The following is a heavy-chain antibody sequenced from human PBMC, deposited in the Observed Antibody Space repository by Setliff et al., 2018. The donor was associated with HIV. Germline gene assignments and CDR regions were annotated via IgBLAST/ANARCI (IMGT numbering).Heavy chain of an antibody. Sequence: LSLTCTVSGGSISSSSYYWGWIRQPPGKGLEWIGSIYYSGSTYYNPSLKSRVTLSVDTSKNQFFLRLSSVTAADTAVYYCARDFGVVIPQGRFDPLGQGTLVTVSS. V-gene: IGHV4-39*01. CDR2: IYYSGST. J-gene: IGHJ5*02. D-gene: IGHD3-3*01. CDR3: ARDFGVVIPQGRFDP. CDR1: GGSISSSSYY.